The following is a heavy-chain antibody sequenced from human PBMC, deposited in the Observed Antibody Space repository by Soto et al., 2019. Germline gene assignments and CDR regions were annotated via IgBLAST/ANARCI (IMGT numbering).Heavy chain of an antibody. CDR2: MNPNSGNK. J-gene: IGHJ6*03. Sequence: QVQLVQSGAEVKKPGASVKVSCKASGYTFTSYDINWVRQATGQGLEWMGWMNPNSGNKGYAQKFQGRVTMTRNTSISTAYMELSSLRSEDTAVYYCARTTASYDFWSGYYQEYYYYMDVWGKGTTVTVSS. V-gene: IGHV1-8*01. CDR3: ARTTASYDFWSGYYQEYYYYMDV. CDR1: GYTFTSYD. D-gene: IGHD3-3*01.